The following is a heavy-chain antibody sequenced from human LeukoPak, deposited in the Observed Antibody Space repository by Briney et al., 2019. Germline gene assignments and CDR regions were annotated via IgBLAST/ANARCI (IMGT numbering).Heavy chain of an antibody. J-gene: IGHJ4*02. V-gene: IGHV3-30-3*01. Sequence: PGGSLRLSCAASGFTFSSYAMHWVRQAPGKGLEWVAVISYDGSNKYYADSVKGRFTISRDNSKNTLYPQMNSLRAEDTAVYYCARDRIAVAGGALDYWGQGTLVTVSS. CDR3: ARDRIAVAGGALDY. CDR1: GFTFSSYA. CDR2: ISYDGSNK. D-gene: IGHD6-19*01.